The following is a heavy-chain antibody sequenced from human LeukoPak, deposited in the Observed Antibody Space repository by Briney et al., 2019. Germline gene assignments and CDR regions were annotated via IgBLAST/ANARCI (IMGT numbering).Heavy chain of an antibody. D-gene: IGHD5-12*01. CDR3: ASGRYGSGYDFYFDY. CDR2: IYYSGST. V-gene: IGHV4-59*01. J-gene: IGHJ4*02. CDR1: GGSLSSYY. Sequence: SETLSLTCTVSGGSLSSYYWSWIRQPPGKGLEWIGHIYYSGSTNYNPSLKSRVTMSVDTSKNQFSLRLSSVTAADTAVYYCASGRYGSGYDFYFDYWGQGTLVTVSS.